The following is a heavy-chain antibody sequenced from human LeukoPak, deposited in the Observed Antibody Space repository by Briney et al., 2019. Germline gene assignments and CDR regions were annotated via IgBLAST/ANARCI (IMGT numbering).Heavy chain of an antibody. V-gene: IGHV4-39*01. D-gene: IGHD6-13*01. CDR1: GGSISSSSYY. CDR3: AGSWYPNFDY. Sequence: SETLSLTCTVSGGSISSSSYYWGWIRQPPGKGLEWIESIYYSGSTYYNPSLKSRVTISVDTSKNQFSLKLSSVTAADTAVYYCAGSWYPNFDYWGQGTLVTVSS. CDR2: IYYSGST. J-gene: IGHJ4*02.